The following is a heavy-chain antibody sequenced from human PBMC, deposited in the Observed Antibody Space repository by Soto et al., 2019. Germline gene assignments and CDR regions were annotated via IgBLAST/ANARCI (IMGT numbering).Heavy chain of an antibody. CDR3: AKRRGAGGHFDY. CDR1: GFTFSSYA. CDR2: VSIGGST. J-gene: IGHJ4*02. V-gene: IGHV3-23*01. D-gene: IGHD2-15*01. Sequence: GGSLRLSCAASGFTFSSYAMGWVRQGPGKGLEWVAVVSIGGSTHYADSVRGRFTISRDNSKNTLSLQMNSLTAEDTAVYFCAKRRGAGGHFDYWGQGALVTV.